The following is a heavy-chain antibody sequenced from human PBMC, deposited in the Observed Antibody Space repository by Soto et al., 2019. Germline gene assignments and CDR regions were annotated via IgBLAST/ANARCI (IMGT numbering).Heavy chain of an antibody. CDR2: ISPHYGKT. V-gene: IGHV1-18*01. D-gene: IGHD2-2*01. J-gene: IGHJ5*02. Sequence: QIQLVQSGTEVKKPGASVKVSCKASGYIFTNYGITWVRQAPGQGLEWMGSISPHYGKTSYAQRVQDRVTMPTDTSTSTAYMELRSLTSDDTAMYYCASRPSADWFDPWSQGTLVTVSS. CDR1: GYIFTNYG. CDR3: ASRPSADWFDP.